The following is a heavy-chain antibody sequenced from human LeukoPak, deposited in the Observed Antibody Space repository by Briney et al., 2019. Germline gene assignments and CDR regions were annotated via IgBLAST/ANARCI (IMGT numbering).Heavy chain of an antibody. CDR2: INHSGST. D-gene: IGHD2-2*01. J-gene: IGHJ6*02. CDR1: GGSFSGYY. CDR3: ARAWTKYCSSTSCPYYYGMDV. Sequence: SETLSLTCAVYGGSFSGYYWSWIRQPPGKGLEWIGRINHSGSTNYNPSLKSRVSISRDTSKNQFSLKLSSVTAADTAVYYCARAWTKYCSSTSCPYYYGMDVWGQGTTVTVSS. V-gene: IGHV4-34*01.